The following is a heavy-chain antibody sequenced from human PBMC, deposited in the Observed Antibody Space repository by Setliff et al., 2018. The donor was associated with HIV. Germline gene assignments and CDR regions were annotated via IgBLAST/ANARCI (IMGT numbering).Heavy chain of an antibody. J-gene: IGHJ4*02. D-gene: IGHD3-22*01. Sequence: KAGGSLRLSCAASGFTFSDYYMSWIRQAPGKGLEWVSYISKDGSTIYYADSVKGRFTISRDNAKNSLYLQMTSLRAEDTAVYYCASPDGSGHPWGQGTLVTVSS. CDR2: ISKDGSTI. V-gene: IGHV3-11*01. CDR3: ASPDGSGHP. CDR1: GFTFSDYY.